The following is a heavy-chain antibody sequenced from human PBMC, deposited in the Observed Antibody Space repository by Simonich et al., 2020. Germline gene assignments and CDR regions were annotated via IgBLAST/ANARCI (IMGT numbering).Heavy chain of an antibody. J-gene: IGHJ4*02. V-gene: IGHV1-8*03. CDR1: GYTFTSYG. CDR3: ARGIGSSWYFDY. CDR2: MNPNSCNT. D-gene: IGHD6-13*01. Sequence: QVQLVQSGAEVKKPGASVKVSCKASGYTFTSYGFSWVRQAPGQGREWWGGMNPNSCNTGYAQKFRGRVTITRNTSRSTAYMERSSLRSEDTAVYYCARGIGSSWYFDYWGQGTLVTVSS.